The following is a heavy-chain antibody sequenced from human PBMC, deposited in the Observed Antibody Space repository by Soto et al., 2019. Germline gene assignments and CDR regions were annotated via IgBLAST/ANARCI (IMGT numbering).Heavy chain of an antibody. J-gene: IGHJ6*02. V-gene: IGHV4-34*01. CDR2: IKHMGGT. CDR1: GGSFSGYY. CDR3: ATGRRIAYYYGSGSYGMDV. Sequence: LSLTCAVYGGSFSGYYWSWIRQPPGKGLEGIGEIKHMGGTHYNPSLKSRVTISVDTSKHQFSLKLSSVTAADTAVYYCATGRRIAYYYGSGSYGMDVWGQGTTVTVSS. D-gene: IGHD3-10*01.